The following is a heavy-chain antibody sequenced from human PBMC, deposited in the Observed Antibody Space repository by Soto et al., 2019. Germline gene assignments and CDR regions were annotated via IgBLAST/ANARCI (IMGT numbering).Heavy chain of an antibody. V-gene: IGHV1-58*02. CDR3: AAGVTYDGNFDI. CDR1: GFTFTSSA. J-gene: IGHJ3*02. CDR2: IVVGSGNT. Sequence: SVTVSCQASGFTFTSSAMQWVRQARGQRLEWIGWIVVGSGNTNYAQKFQERVSITRDMSTRTAYMELSSLRSEDTAVYYCAAGVTYDGNFDIWGQGTMVTVS. D-gene: IGHD5-12*01.